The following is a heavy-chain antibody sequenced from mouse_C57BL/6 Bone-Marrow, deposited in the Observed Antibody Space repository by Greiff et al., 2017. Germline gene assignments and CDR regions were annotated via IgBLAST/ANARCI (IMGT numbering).Heavy chain of an antibody. CDR2: IYPGDGDT. Sequence: QVQLQQSGAELVKPGASVKLSCTASGFNIKDYYIHWVKQRPGKGLEWIGRIYPGDGDTNYNGKFKGKATLTADKSSSTAYMQLSSLTSEDSAVYFCARGGFYYGSSYDYWGQGTTLTVSS. V-gene: IGHV1-82*01. J-gene: IGHJ2*01. CDR1: GFNIKDYY. D-gene: IGHD1-1*01. CDR3: ARGGFYYGSSYDY.